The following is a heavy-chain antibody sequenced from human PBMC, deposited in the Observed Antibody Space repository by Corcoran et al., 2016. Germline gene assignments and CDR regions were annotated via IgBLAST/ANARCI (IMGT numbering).Heavy chain of an antibody. D-gene: IGHD3-3*01. CDR1: GGSFSGYY. CDR2: INHSGST. Sequence: QVQLQQWGAGLLKPSETLSLTCAVYGGSFSGYYWSWIRQPPGKGLEWIGEINHSGSTNCNPSLQSRVTISVYTSKNQFYLKLSSVTAADTAVYYCARRELLRFLGGWFDPWGQGTPVTVSS. CDR3: ARRELLRFLGGWFDP. J-gene: IGHJ5*02. V-gene: IGHV4-34*01.